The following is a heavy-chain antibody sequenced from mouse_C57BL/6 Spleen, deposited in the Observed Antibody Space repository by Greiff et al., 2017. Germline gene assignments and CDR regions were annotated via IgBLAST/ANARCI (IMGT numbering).Heavy chain of an antibody. D-gene: IGHD2-2*01. Sequence: VQLQQPGAELVKPGASVKLSCKASGYTFTSYWMHWVKQRPGQGLEWIGMIHPYSSCTNYNEKFKSQATLTVDKSSSTAYMQLRSLTSVDSAVYYCANSGGYHGWFAYWGQGTLVTVSA. CDR1: GYTFTSYW. J-gene: IGHJ3*01. V-gene: IGHV1-64*01. CDR3: ANSGGYHGWFAY. CDR2: IHPYSSCT.